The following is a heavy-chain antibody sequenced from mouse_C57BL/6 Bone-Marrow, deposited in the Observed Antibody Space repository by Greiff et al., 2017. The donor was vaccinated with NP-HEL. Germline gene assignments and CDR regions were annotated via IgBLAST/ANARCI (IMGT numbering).Heavy chain of an antibody. D-gene: IGHD2-4*01. J-gene: IGHJ3*01. CDR1: GYTFTSYW. CDR2: IDPSDSYT. CDR3: ARPIYYDYDGSLAY. Sequence: QVQLQQPGAELVRPGTSVKLSCKASGYTFTSYWMHWVKQRPGQGLEWIGVIDPSDSYTNYNQKFKGKATLTVDTSSSTAYMQLSSLTSEDSAVYYCARPIYYDYDGSLAYWGQGTLVTVSA. V-gene: IGHV1-59*01.